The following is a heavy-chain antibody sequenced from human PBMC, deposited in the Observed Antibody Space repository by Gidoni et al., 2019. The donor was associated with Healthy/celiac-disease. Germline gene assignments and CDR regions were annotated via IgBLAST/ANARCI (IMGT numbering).Heavy chain of an antibody. J-gene: IGHJ4*02. D-gene: IGHD4-4*01. CDR3: AKSGVTTKTAPGGPLRY. CDR1: GFTFSSYG. Sequence: QVQLVESEGGVVQPGGSLRLSCAASGFTFSSYGMHWVRQAPGKGLEWVAFIRYDGSNKYYADSVKGRFTISRDNSKNTLYLQMNSLRAEDTAVYYCAKSGVTTKTAPGGPLRYWGQGTLVTVSS. V-gene: IGHV3-30*02. CDR2: IRYDGSNK.